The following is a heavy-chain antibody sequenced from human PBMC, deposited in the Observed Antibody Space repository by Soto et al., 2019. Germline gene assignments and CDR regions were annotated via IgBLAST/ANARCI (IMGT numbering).Heavy chain of an antibody. D-gene: IGHD3-3*01. Sequence: GGSLGLSCAASGVSVSSYGMHGVRQAQGKGLEWVAVISYDGSNKYYADSVEGRFTISRDNSKNTLYLQMNSLRAEDTAVYYCAKDFEDDFWSGLRDNWFDPWGQGTLVTVSS. CDR2: ISYDGSNK. V-gene: IGHV3-30*18. CDR1: GVSVSSYG. CDR3: AKDFEDDFWSGLRDNWFDP. J-gene: IGHJ5*02.